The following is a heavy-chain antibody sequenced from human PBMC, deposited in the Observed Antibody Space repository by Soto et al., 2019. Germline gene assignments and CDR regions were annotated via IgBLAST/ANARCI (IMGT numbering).Heavy chain of an antibody. J-gene: IGHJ5*02. CDR3: ARTGGLYGAAAGT. CDR1: GDSISGSYW. V-gene: IGHV4-4*02. CDR2: VSQSGNT. D-gene: IGHD6-13*01. Sequence: SETLSLTCTVSGDSISGSYWWSWVRQPPGKGLEWIGEVSQSGNTNYNPSLMSRLTISVDKSKNQFSLKLTYVTAADTAIYYCARTGGLYGAAAGTWGQGTLVTVSS.